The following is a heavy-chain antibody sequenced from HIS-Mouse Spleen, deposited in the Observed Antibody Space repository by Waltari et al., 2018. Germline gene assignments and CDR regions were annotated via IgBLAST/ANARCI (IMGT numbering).Heavy chain of an antibody. D-gene: IGHD6-13*01. Sequence: QLQLQESGPGLVKPSEPLSLTCTVPGGSISSSSYYWGWIRHPPGKGLEWIGSIYYSGSTYYNPSLKSRVTISVDTSKNQFSLKLSSVTAADTAVYYCAREIPYSSSWYDWYFDLWGRGTLVTVSS. J-gene: IGHJ2*01. V-gene: IGHV4-39*07. CDR2: IYYSGST. CDR3: AREIPYSSSWYDWYFDL. CDR1: GGSISSSSYY.